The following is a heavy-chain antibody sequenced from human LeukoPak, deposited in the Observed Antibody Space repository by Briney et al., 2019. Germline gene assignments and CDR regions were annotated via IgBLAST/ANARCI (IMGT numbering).Heavy chain of an antibody. Sequence: PSETLSLTCTVSGGSISSYYWSWIRQPARKGLEWIGRIYTSGSTNYNPSLKSRVTMSVDTSKNQFSLKLSSVTAADTAVYYCARDRAYSSSWPPYFDYWGQGTLVTVSS. CDR3: ARDRAYSSSWPPYFDY. D-gene: IGHD6-13*01. J-gene: IGHJ4*02. CDR1: GGSISSYY. CDR2: IYTSGST. V-gene: IGHV4-4*07.